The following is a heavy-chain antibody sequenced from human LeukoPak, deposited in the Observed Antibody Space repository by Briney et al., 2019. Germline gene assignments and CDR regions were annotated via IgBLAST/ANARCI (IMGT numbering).Heavy chain of an antibody. V-gene: IGHV3-30-3*01. CDR1: GFTFSSYA. D-gene: IGHD1-26*01. Sequence: GGSLRLSCAASGFTFSSYAMHWVRQAPGKGLEWVAVISYDGSNKYYADSVKGRFTISRDNSKNTLYLQMNSLRAEDTAVYYCARGSSATRWENDYWGQGTLVTVSS. CDR3: ARGSSATRWENDY. CDR2: ISYDGSNK. J-gene: IGHJ4*02.